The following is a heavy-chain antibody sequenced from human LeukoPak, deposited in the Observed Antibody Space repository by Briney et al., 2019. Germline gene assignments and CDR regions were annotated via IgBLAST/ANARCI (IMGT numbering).Heavy chain of an antibody. CDR2: IYYSGST. CDR1: GGSISSSSYY. V-gene: IGHV4-39*01. D-gene: IGHD6-19*01. CDR3: ARGVDSSGWYGMDV. Sequence: PSETLSLTCTVSGGSISSSSYYWGWIRQPPGKGLEWIGSIYYSGSTYYNPSLKSRVTISVDTSKNQFSLKLSSVTAADTAVYYCARGVDSSGWYGMDVWGQGTTVTVSS. J-gene: IGHJ6*02.